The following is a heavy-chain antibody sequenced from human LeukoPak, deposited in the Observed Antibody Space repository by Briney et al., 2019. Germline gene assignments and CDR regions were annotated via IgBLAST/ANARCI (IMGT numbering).Heavy chain of an antibody. CDR3: ARELSGNPDY. V-gene: IGHV4-39*07. CDR2: IYYSGST. Sequence: PSETLSLTCTVSGGSISSSSYYWGWIRQPPGKGLEWIGSIYYSGSTYYNPSLKSRVTISVDTSKNQFSLKLSSVTVADTAVYYCARELSGNPDYWGQGTLVTVSS. D-gene: IGHD1-26*01. J-gene: IGHJ4*02. CDR1: GGSISSSSYY.